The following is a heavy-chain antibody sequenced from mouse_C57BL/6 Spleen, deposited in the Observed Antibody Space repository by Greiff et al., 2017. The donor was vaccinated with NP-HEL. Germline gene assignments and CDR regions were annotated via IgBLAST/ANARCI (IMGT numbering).Heavy chain of an antibody. J-gene: IGHJ2*01. D-gene: IGHD2-5*01. CDR2: IDPSDSET. CDR3: ARDGGPYYSIYFDD. CDR1: GYTFTSYW. V-gene: IGHV1-52*01. Sequence: QVQLQQPGAELVRPGSSVKLSCKASGYTFTSYWMHWVKQRPIQGLEWIGNIDPSDSETHYNQKFKDKATLTVDKSSSTAYMQLSSLTSEDSAVYYCARDGGPYYSIYFDDWGQGTTLTVSS.